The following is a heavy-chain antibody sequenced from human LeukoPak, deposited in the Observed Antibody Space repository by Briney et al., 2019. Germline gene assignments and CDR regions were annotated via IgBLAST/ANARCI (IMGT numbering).Heavy chain of an antibody. J-gene: IGHJ4*02. CDR2: INHSGSI. D-gene: IGHD5-18*01. Sequence: KPSETLSLTCAVYGGSLSNYYWSWIRQPPGEGLEWIGEINHSGSINHNPSLKSRVTISIDTSKNQFSLKLTSVTAADTAVYYCARVYSYGPKDDFWGQGTLVTVSS. V-gene: IGHV4-34*01. CDR3: ARVYSYGPKDDF. CDR1: GGSLSNYY.